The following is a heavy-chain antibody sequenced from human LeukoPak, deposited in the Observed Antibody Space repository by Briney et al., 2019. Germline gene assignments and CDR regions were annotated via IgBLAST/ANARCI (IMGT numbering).Heavy chain of an antibody. CDR2: MNPNSGNT. D-gene: IGHD3-9*01. Sequence: ASVKVSCKASGYTFTSYGINWVRQATGQGLEWMGWMNPNSGNTGYAQKFQGRVTMTRNTSISTAYMELSSLRSEDTAVYYCARMGTYYDILTGYYETFDYWGQGTLVTVSS. V-gene: IGHV1-8*01. CDR3: ARMGTYYDILTGYYETFDY. J-gene: IGHJ4*02. CDR1: GYTFTSYG.